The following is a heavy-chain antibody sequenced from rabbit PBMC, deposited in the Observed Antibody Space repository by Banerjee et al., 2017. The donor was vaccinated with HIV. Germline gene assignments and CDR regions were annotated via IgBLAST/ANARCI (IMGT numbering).Heavy chain of an antibody. Sequence: QSLEESGGDLVKPGASLTLTCTASGFSFSSDYDMCWVRQAPGKGLEWIGCIYTGSSASIYYASWAKGRFTISKASWTTVTLQMTSLTAADTATYLCARDLAGVIGWNFNLWGPGTLVTVS. CDR3: ARDLAGVIGWNFNL. J-gene: IGHJ4*01. CDR1: GFSFSSDYD. D-gene: IGHD4-1*01. CDR2: IYTGSSASI. V-gene: IGHV1S40*01.